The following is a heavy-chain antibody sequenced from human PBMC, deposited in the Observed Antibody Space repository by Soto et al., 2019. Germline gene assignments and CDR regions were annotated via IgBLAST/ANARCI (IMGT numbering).Heavy chain of an antibody. CDR1: GFTFSSYA. CDR2: ISYDGSNK. Sequence: GGSLRLSCAASGFTFSSYAMHWVRQAPGKGLEWVAVISYDGSNKYYADSVKDRFTISRDNSKNTLYLQMNSLRAEDTAVYYCARAMEWSDFDYWGQGTLVTVSS. V-gene: IGHV3-30-3*01. J-gene: IGHJ4*02. D-gene: IGHD3-3*01. CDR3: ARAMEWSDFDY.